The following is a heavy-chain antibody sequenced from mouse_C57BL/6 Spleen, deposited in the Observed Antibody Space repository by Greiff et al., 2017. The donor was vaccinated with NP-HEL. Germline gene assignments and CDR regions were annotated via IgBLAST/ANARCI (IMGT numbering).Heavy chain of an antibody. CDR2: ISTYYGDA. D-gene: IGHD3-3*01. Sequence: QVQLQQSGPELVRPGVSVKISCKGSGYTFTDYSMHWVKQSHSKSLEWIGVISTYYGDASYNQTFKDTATMTVDKSSSTAYMELARLSSEDSSVYYRARWGDPLSPGLAYWGQGTLVTVSA. CDR3: ARWGDPLSPGLAY. V-gene: IGHV1-67*01. J-gene: IGHJ3*01. CDR1: GYTFTDYS.